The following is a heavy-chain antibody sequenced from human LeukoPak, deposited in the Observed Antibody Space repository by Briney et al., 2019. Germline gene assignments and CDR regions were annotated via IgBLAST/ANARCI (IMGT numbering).Heavy chain of an antibody. V-gene: IGHV3-23*01. CDR2: ISGSGGST. Sequence: GGSLRLSCAASGFTFSSYAMSWVRQAPGKGLEWVSAISGSGGSTYYADSVKGRFTISRDNSKNTLYLQMNSLRDEDTAMYYCARLLGDSTIYDLWGQGTLVTVSS. J-gene: IGHJ5*02. CDR1: GFTFSSYA. CDR3: ARLLGDSTIYDL. D-gene: IGHD3-16*01.